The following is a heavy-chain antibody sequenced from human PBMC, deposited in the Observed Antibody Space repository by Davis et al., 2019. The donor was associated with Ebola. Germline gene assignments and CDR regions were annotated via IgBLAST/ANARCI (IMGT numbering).Heavy chain of an antibody. V-gene: IGHV3-9*01. CDR2: ISWDGGST. J-gene: IGHJ4*02. CDR1: GFPFDDYA. CDR3: AKDISIAVTGGAQDY. D-gene: IGHD6-19*01. Sequence: GGSLRLSCAASGFPFDDYAMHWVRQVPGKGLEWVSGISWDGGSTAYADSVKGRFTISRDNAKNSLYLQMNSLKSEDTALYYCAKDISIAVTGGAQDYWGQGTLVTVSS.